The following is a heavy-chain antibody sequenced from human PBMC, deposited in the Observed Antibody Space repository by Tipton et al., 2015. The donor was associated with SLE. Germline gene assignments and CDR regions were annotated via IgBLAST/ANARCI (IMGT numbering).Heavy chain of an antibody. CDR1: GGSIRSSNW. J-gene: IGHJ5*02. D-gene: IGHD2-2*01. CDR2: IHHSGST. V-gene: IGHV4-4*02. CDR3: ARSTDQNWFDP. Sequence: TLSLTCAVSGGSIRSSNWWSWVRQPPGKGLEWIGEIHHSGSTNSNPSLKSRVTISVDTSKSQFSLKLTSATAADTAVYYCARSTDQNWFDPWGQGTLVTVSS.